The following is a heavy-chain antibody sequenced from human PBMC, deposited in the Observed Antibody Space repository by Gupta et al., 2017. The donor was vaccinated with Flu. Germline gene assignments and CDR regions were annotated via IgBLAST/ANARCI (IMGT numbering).Heavy chain of an antibody. CDR2: CSNNGDNK. J-gene: IGHJ4*02. CDR1: GLILLCYV. Sequence: VQPVESGGGGVGPGRLLRLTFPASGLILLCYVCHSLRQAPGRGVGGVGICSNNGDNKYYADAVKGLFTTTRDTYKTMLYLHINSLRAEDTVVYYFAKVSDEGRWFQADYWGKGTMVTVSS. CDR3: AKVSDEGRWFQADY. V-gene: IGHV3-30*18. D-gene: IGHD3-10*01.